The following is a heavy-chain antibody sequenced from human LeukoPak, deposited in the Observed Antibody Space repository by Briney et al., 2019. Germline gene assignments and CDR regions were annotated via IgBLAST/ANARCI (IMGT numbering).Heavy chain of an antibody. CDR2: ISSSGSTI. CDR1: GFTFSDYY. Sequence: GGSLRLSCAASGFTFSDYYINWIRQAPGKGLEWVSYISSSGSTIYYADSVKGRFTISRDNAKNSLYLQMNSLRGEDTAVYYCARAEGYGSLDYWGQGTLVAVSS. V-gene: IGHV3-11*04. CDR3: ARAEGYGSLDY. J-gene: IGHJ4*02. D-gene: IGHD1-26*01.